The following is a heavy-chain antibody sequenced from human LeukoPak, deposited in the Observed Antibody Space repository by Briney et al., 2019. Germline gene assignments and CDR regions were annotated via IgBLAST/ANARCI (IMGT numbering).Heavy chain of an antibody. V-gene: IGHV1-8*01. J-gene: IGHJ4*02. CDR2: MNPNSGNT. CDR3: ARGLPPPPWGAVAGIDDY. Sequence: ASVKVSCKASGYTFTSYDINWVRQATGQGLEWMGWMNPNSGNTGYAQKFQGRVTMTRNTSISTAYMELSSLRSEDTAVYYCARGLPPPPWGAVAGIDDYWGQGTLATVSS. D-gene: IGHD6-19*01. CDR1: GYTFTSYD.